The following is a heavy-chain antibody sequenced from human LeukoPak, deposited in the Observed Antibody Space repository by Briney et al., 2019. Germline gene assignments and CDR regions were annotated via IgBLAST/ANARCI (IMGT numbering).Heavy chain of an antibody. Sequence: ASAKVSCKASGGTFSSYAISWVRQAPGQGLEWMGGIIPIFGTANYAQKFQGRVTITADESTSTAYMELSSLGSEDTAVYYCARRAAVARFDYWGQGTLVTVSS. V-gene: IGHV1-69*13. CDR3: ARRAAVARFDY. J-gene: IGHJ4*02. CDR2: IIPIFGTA. D-gene: IGHD6-19*01. CDR1: GGTFSSYA.